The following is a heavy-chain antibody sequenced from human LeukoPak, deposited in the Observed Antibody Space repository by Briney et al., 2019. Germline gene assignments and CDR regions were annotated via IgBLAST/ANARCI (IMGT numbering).Heavy chain of an antibody. D-gene: IGHD3-10*01. CDR1: GYNFTTYW. Sequence: GESLKISCKGSGYNFTTYWIGWVRQMPGKGLEWMGIIYPGDSDTRYSPSFQGQVTISADKSISTAYLHWSGLRASDTAMYYCARRPSMMKLTSFDYWGQGTLVTVSS. CDR3: ARRPSMMKLTSFDY. V-gene: IGHV5-51*01. J-gene: IGHJ4*02. CDR2: IYPGDSDT.